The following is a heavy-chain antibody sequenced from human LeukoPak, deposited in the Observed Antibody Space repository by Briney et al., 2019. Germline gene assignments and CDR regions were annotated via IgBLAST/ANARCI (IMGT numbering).Heavy chain of an antibody. CDR2: IYYSGST. D-gene: IGHD4-17*01. J-gene: IGHJ4*02. Sequence: SETLSLTCTVSGGSISSYYWSWLRQPPGKGLEWIGYIYYSGSTNYNPSLKSRVTISVDTSKNQFSLKLSSVTAADTAVYYCARGSRYGDYDYWGQGTLVTVSS. CDR3: ARGSRYGDYDY. CDR1: GGSISSYY. V-gene: IGHV4-59*01.